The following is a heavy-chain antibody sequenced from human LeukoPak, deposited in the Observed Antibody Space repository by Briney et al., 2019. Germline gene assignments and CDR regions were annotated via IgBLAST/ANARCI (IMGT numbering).Heavy chain of an antibody. D-gene: IGHD2-8*01. CDR2: IYYSGST. V-gene: IGHV4-59*12. Sequence: SETLSLTCTVSGGSISSYYWSWIRQPPGNGLEWIGYIYYSGSTNYNPSLRSRVTISVDTSKNQFSLKLSSVTAADTAVYYCARTPVYAYFDYWGQGTLVTVST. CDR1: GGSISSYY. J-gene: IGHJ4*02. CDR3: ARTPVYAYFDY.